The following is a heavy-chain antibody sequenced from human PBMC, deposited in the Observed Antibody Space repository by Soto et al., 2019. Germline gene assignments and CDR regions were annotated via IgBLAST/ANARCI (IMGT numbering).Heavy chain of an antibody. CDR3: AREGPRPYDDDGMDV. Sequence: QAQLEQSGAEVKKPGASVKVSCKSSGYTFSTSGISWVRQAPGQGLEWMGWISTYNGDANYAQRFQGRVTMTTDTSTSTTFMELRSLRSDDTAVYYGAREGPRPYDDDGMDVW. V-gene: IGHV1-18*01. J-gene: IGHJ6*01. CDR1: GYTFSTSG. D-gene: IGHD6-6*01. CDR2: ISTYNGDA.